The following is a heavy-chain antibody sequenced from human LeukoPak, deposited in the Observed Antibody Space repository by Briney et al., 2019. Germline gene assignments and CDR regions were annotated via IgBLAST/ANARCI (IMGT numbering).Heavy chain of an antibody. CDR1: GGSISSGSYY. V-gene: IGHV4-61*02. CDR2: IYTSGST. CDR3: ARGGLDYGDYMGAFDI. Sequence: SETLSLTCTVSGGSISSGSYYWSWIRQPAGKGLEWIGRIYTSGSTNYNPSLKSRVTISVDTSKNQFSLKLSSVTAADTAVYYCARGGLDYGDYMGAFDIWGQGTMVTVPS. D-gene: IGHD4-17*01. J-gene: IGHJ3*02.